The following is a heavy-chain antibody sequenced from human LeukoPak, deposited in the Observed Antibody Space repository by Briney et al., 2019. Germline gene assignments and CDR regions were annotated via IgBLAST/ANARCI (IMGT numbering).Heavy chain of an antibody. CDR1: GGSISSYY. CDR2: IYYSGST. D-gene: IGHD1-1*01. Sequence: SETLSLTCTVSGGSISSYYWSWIRQPPGKGLEWIGYIYYSGSTNYNPSLKSRVTISVDTSKNQFSLKLSSVTAADTAVYYCARDLRIDDGYYFDYWGQGTLVTVSS. J-gene: IGHJ4*02. V-gene: IGHV4-59*01. CDR3: ARDLRIDDGYYFDY.